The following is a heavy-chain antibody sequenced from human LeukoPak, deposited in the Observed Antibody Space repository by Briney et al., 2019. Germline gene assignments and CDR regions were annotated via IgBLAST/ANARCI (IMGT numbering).Heavy chain of an antibody. CDR1: GFTFDDYA. V-gene: IGHV3-9*01. CDR3: AKDISSSWSGDLDY. CDR2: ISWNSGSI. Sequence: GGSLRLSCAASGFTFDDYAMHWVRQAPGKGLEWVSGISWNSGSIGYADSVKGRFTISRDNAKNSLYLQMSSLRAEDTALYYCAKDISSSWSGDLDYWGQGTLVTVSS. D-gene: IGHD6-13*01. J-gene: IGHJ4*02.